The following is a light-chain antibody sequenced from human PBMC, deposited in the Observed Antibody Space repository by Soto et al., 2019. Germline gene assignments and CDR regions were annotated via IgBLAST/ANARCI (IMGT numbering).Light chain of an antibody. CDR3: SSYAGNYVYV. CDR1: SSDVGGYNF. V-gene: IGLV2-14*03. Sequence: QSALTQPASVFGSPGQSITFSCTGTSSDVGGYNFVSWYQQHPGKAPKLMIYEVSSRPSGVSNRFSGSKSGNTASLTISGLQPEDEADYYCSSYAGNYVYVFGSGTKVTVL. J-gene: IGLJ1*01. CDR2: EVS.